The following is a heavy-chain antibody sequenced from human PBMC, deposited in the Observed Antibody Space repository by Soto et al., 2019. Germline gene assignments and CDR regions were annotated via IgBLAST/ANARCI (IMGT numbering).Heavy chain of an antibody. V-gene: IGHV4-34*01. Sequence: SETLSLTCAVYGGSFSGYYWSWIRQPPGKGLEWIGEINHSGSTNYNPSLKSRVTISVDTSKDQFSLKLSSVTAADTAVYYCARGRCITMVRGVTKSFDYWGQGTLVTVSS. D-gene: IGHD3-10*01. CDR2: INHSGST. CDR3: ARGRCITMVRGVTKSFDY. J-gene: IGHJ4*02. CDR1: GGSFSGYY.